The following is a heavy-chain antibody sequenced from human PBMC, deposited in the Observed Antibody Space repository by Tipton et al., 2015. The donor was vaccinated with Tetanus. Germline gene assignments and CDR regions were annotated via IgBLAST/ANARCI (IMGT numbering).Heavy chain of an antibody. Sequence: SLRLSCAASGFTFSSQWMSWVRQAPGKGLEWVANIKQDGSEKYYVDSVKGRFTISRDNAKNSLYLQMNSLRAEDTAVYYCARIRTGHYTDFDCWGLGTLVTVSS. D-gene: IGHD4-11*01. CDR1: GFTFSSQW. J-gene: IGHJ4*02. CDR2: IKQDGSEK. CDR3: ARIRTGHYTDFDC. V-gene: IGHV3-7*01.